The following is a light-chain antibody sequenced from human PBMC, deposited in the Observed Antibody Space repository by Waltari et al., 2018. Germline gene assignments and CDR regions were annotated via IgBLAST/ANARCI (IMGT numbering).Light chain of an antibody. CDR3: QQAWT. CDR1: QTINTW. CDR2: STS. Sequence: DVQMCQSPSTLSDSVGDRVTITCRASQTINTWLAWYQKKPGKAPNLLIYSTSTLESGVPSRFSGSGSGTEFTLTISSLQPDDFATYYCQQAWTFGQGTKVEIK. J-gene: IGKJ1*01. V-gene: IGKV1-5*03.